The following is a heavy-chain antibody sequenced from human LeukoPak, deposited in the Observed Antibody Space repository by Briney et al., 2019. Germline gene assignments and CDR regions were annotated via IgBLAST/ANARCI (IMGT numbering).Heavy chain of an antibody. Sequence: ASVKVSCKGSGYTFISYGVSWVRQAPGQGLEWVGWIGAYNGDTKYGQKFQGRVTVTTDTSTSTAYMELRSLRFDDTAVYYCVRDQGSGSSYGYGLDVWGQGTTVTVSS. V-gene: IGHV1-18*01. D-gene: IGHD3-10*01. CDR3: VRDQGSGSSYGYGLDV. CDR1: GYTFISYG. CDR2: IGAYNGDT. J-gene: IGHJ6*02.